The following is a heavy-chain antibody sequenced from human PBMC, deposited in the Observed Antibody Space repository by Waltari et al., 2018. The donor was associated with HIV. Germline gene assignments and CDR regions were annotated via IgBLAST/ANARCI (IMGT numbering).Heavy chain of an antibody. CDR2: ISYDGSNK. V-gene: IGHV3-30-3*01. Sequence: QVQLVESGGGVVQPGRSLRLSCAASGFTFSNYAMHWVRQAPGKGLEWLAVISYDGSNKYYADSVKGRFTISRDNSKNTLYLQMNSLRAEDTAVYYCARDPQYCSSTSCSYYFDYWGQGTLVTVSS. D-gene: IGHD2-2*01. CDR3: ARDPQYCSSTSCSYYFDY. J-gene: IGHJ4*02. CDR1: GFTFSNYA.